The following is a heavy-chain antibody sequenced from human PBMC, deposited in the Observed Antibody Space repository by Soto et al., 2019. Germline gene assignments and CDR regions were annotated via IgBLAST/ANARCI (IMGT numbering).Heavy chain of an antibody. D-gene: IGHD3-9*01. J-gene: IGHJ6*02. CDR1: GYTFTSYD. Sequence: GASVKVSCKASGYTFTSYDINWVRQATGQGLEWMGWMNPNSGNTGYAQKFQGRVTMTRNTSISTTYMELSSLRSEDTAVYYCARGGLRYFDWFNYYYYGMDVWGQGTTVTVSS. CDR3: ARGGLRYFDWFNYYYYGMDV. CDR2: MNPNSGNT. V-gene: IGHV1-8*01.